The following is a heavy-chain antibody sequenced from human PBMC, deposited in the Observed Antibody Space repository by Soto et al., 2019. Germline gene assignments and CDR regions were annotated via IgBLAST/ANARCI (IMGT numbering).Heavy chain of an antibody. CDR3: ARGGYYYDSSGYYSDY. CDR2: ISGYNGDT. V-gene: IGHV1-18*01. Sequence: QVRLVQSGAEVKKPGASVKVSCKASGYTFTGYGIGWVRQAPGQGLEWMGWISGYNGDTNYAQNLQGRVTMTTDTSTSTAYMELRSLRSDDTAVYYCARGGYYYDSSGYYSDYWGQGTLVTVSS. J-gene: IGHJ4*02. D-gene: IGHD3-22*01. CDR1: GYTFTGYG.